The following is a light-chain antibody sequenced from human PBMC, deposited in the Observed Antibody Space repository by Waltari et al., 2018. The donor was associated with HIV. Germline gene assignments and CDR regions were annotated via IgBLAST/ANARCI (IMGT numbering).Light chain of an antibody. CDR3: SSYTSSSTDVV. CDR1: SSDVGRYNY. Sequence: QSALTQPASVSGSPGQSITIPCTGTSSDVGRYNYVSWYQHHPGKAPKLMIYDVSNRPSGVSKRFSGSKSGNTASLTISGLQAEDEADYYCSSYTSSSTDVVFGGGTKLTVL. CDR2: DVS. V-gene: IGLV2-14*03. J-gene: IGLJ2*01.